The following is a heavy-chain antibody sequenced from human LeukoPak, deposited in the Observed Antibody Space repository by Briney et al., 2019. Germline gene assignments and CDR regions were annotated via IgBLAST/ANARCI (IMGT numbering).Heavy chain of an antibody. Sequence: PGGSLRLSCAASGFTFSSYAMHWVRQAPGKGLEWVAVISYDGSNKYYADSVKGRFTISRDNSKNTLYLQMNSLRAEGTAVYYCARVIPMSYWGQGTLVTVSS. CDR3: ARVIPMSY. CDR1: GFTFSSYA. CDR2: ISYDGSNK. V-gene: IGHV3-30*04. J-gene: IGHJ4*02.